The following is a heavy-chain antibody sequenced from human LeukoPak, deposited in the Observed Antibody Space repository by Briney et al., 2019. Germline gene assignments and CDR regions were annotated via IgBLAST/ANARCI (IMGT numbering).Heavy chain of an antibody. CDR3: ARNVTPATV. Sequence: SETLSLTCTVSGGSISTNYWSWIRQPPGKGLEWIGFVRSGGSTKYNPSLKSRVTTSLDTSNNHFSLQLSSVTAAEPPADYCARNVTPATVWGQGTLVTVS. J-gene: IGHJ4*02. V-gene: IGHV4-59*01. CDR2: VRSGGST. CDR1: GGSISTNY. D-gene: IGHD3-10*02.